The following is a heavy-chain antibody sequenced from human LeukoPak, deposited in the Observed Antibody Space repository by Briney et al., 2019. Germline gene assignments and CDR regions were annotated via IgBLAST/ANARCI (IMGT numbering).Heavy chain of an antibody. CDR2: INPSSGGT. J-gene: IGHJ5*02. Sequence: ASVKVSCKGSGYTFIGYYMHWVRQAPGQGLEWMGRINPSSGGTNYAQKFQARITMTTDTSISTAYMELSRLRSDDTAVYYCARRYYYDTSAQALDPWGQGTLVTVSS. CDR3: ARRYYYDTSAQALDP. CDR1: GYTFIGYY. D-gene: IGHD3-22*01. V-gene: IGHV1-2*06.